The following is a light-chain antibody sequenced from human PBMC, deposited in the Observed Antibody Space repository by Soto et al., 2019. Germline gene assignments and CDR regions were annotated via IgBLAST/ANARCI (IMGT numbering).Light chain of an antibody. CDR2: DAS. Sequence: EVVLTQSPASLSLSPGDRATLSCRADQSVSDYLAWYQQKPGQPPRLLFFDASSRATGVPHRFSAGGSGTDFTLIISSLQREDFAVYYCQQRVNWPPTFGGGTKVDI. V-gene: IGKV3-11*01. CDR1: QSVSDY. J-gene: IGKJ4*01. CDR3: QQRVNWPPT.